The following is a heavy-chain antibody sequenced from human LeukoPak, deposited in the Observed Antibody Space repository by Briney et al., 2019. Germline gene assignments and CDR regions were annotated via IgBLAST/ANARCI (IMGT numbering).Heavy chain of an antibody. D-gene: IGHD4-17*01. V-gene: IGHV1-69*04. CDR3: AREFEGYDDYSDSYYGMDV. CDR2: ISPILGLR. CDR1: GSTFIRDT. Sequence: VASVKVSCKTSGSTFIRDTISWVRQAPGQGLEWMGRISPILGLRNFAQKLQGRVTITADKSTSTAYMELSSLRSEDTAVYYCAREFEGYDDYSDSYYGMDVWGQGTTVTVSS. J-gene: IGHJ6*02.